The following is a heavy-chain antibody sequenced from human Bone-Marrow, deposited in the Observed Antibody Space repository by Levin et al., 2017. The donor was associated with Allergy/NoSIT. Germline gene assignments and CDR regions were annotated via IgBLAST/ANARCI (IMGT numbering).Heavy chain of an antibody. CDR2: IYYSGST. J-gene: IGHJ4*02. Sequence: SQTLSLTCNVSGGSINSGDSYWSWIRQPPGKGLEWIGYIYYSGSTYYNPSLKSRITISIDTSKSQFSLQLSSVTASDTAVYYCARLSLTFYDILTGYYSPIGTFDYWGQGTLVTVSS. V-gene: IGHV4-30-4*01. D-gene: IGHD3-9*01. CDR1: GGSINSGDSY. CDR3: ARLSLTFYDILTGYYSPIGTFDY.